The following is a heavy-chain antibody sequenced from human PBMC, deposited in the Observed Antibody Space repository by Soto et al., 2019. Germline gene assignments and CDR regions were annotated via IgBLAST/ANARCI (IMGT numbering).Heavy chain of an antibody. Sequence: ASVKVSCKASGYTFTSYDINWVRQATGQGLEWMGWMNPNSGNTGYAQKFQGRVTMTRNTSISTAYMELSSLRSEDTAVYYCASKGPRFLEWFSYYYGMDVWGQGTTVTVSS. J-gene: IGHJ6*02. D-gene: IGHD3-3*01. CDR2: MNPNSGNT. CDR1: GYTFTSYD. CDR3: ASKGPRFLEWFSYYYGMDV. V-gene: IGHV1-8*01.